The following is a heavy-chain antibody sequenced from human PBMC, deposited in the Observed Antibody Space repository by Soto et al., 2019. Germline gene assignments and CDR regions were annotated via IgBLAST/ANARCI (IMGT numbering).Heavy chain of an antibody. CDR2: VYYSGST. Sequence: SETLSLTCTVSGGSISSSSYYWGWIRQPPGKGLEWIGSVYYSGSTYYNPSLKSRVTISVDTSKNQFSLKLSSVTAADTAVYYCARSYSSSWYRYYYYRMDIWGQGTTVTV. CDR3: ARSYSSSWYRYYYYRMDI. J-gene: IGHJ6*02. D-gene: IGHD6-13*01. V-gene: IGHV4-39*01. CDR1: GGSISSSSYY.